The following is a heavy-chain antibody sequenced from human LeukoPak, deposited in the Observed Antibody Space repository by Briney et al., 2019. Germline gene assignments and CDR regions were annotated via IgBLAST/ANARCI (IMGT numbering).Heavy chain of an antibody. CDR1: GGTFSSYA. CDR3: ARDERGYNDY. V-gene: IGHV1-69*04. CDR2: IIPILGIA. Sequence: GSSVKVSCEASGGTFSSYAISWVRQAPGQGLEWMGRIIPILGIANYAQKFQGRVTITADKSTSTAYMELSSLRSEDTAVYYCARDERGYNDYWGQGTLVTVSS. J-gene: IGHJ4*02. D-gene: IGHD6-25*01.